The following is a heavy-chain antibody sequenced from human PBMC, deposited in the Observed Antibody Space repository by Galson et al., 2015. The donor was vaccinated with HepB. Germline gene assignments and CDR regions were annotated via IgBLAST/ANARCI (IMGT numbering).Heavy chain of an antibody. CDR1: GFTFSRYV. CDR2: TSSDGINK. CDR3: AKDAGIDDIEEGYFDY. V-gene: IGHV3-30-3*01. Sequence: SLRLSCAASGFTFSRYVMHWVRQTPGQGLEWVAVTSSDGINKDFADSVKGRFTMSRDNSKSTLYLQMNSLTPEDTAVYYCAKDAGIDDIEEGYFDYWGQGTLVTVSS. J-gene: IGHJ4*02. D-gene: IGHD5-12*01.